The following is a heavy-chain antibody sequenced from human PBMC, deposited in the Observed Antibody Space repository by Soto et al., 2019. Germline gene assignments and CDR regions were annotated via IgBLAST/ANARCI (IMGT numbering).Heavy chain of an antibody. V-gene: IGHV3-23*01. D-gene: IGHD2-15*01. CDR3: ARDRAGYCRNGIWLDAFDI. J-gene: IGHJ3*02. Sequence: EVQLLESGGDLVQPGGSLRLSCAASGFTFNDYALTWVRQVPGKGLEWVSSLSSRGFSTHYAESVKGRFTISRDNIKKTVYLEMNSLRAEGTAGYYCARDRAGYCRNGIWLDAFDIWGPGTMVTVPS. CDR1: GFTFNDYA. CDR2: LSSRGFST.